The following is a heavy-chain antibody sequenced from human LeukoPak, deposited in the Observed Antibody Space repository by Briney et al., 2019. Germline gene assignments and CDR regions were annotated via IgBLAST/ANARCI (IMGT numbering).Heavy chain of an antibody. CDR1: GFTFTDFW. V-gene: IGHV3-7*04. CDR2: IKPDGRET. Sequence: TGGSLRLSCAASGFTFTDFWMTWVRQAPGKGLEWVANIKPDGRETYYSDSVKGRFTISRDNAQNSLHLDMNNLGAEDTAVYYCARDDSGWYSFDSWGQGTLVTVSS. D-gene: IGHD6-19*01. J-gene: IGHJ4*02. CDR3: ARDDSGWYSFDS.